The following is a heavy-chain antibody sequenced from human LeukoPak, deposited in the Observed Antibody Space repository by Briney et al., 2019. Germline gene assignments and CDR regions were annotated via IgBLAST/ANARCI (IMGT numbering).Heavy chain of an antibody. CDR2: INIDGTGT. V-gene: IGHV3-74*01. CDR1: GFTFGTYW. Sequence: PGGSLRLSCVGSGFTFGTYWMHSVRQAPGKGLVWVSRINIDGTGTTYADSVRGRFTISRDDTKNTLYLQMNSLRAEDTAVYHCARHLTYGGWDSWGQGTLVTVSS. D-gene: IGHD4-23*01. CDR3: ARHLTYGGWDS. J-gene: IGHJ4*02.